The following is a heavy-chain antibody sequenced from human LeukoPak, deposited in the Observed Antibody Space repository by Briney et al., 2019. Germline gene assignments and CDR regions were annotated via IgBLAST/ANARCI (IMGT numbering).Heavy chain of an antibody. V-gene: IGHV1-2*04. CDR2: INPNSGGT. CDR1: GYTFTGYY. CDR3: ARAPRGIAAAGTLGY. D-gene: IGHD6-13*01. J-gene: IGHJ4*02. Sequence: ASVKVSCKASGYTFTGYYMHWVRQAPGQGLEWMGRINPNSGGTNYAQKFQGWVTMTRDTSISTAYMELSRLRSEDTAVYYCARAPRGIAAAGTLGYWGQGTLVSVSS.